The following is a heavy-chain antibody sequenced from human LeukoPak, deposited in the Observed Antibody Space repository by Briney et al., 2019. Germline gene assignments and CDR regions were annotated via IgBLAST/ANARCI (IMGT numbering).Heavy chain of an antibody. CDR2: ISSSSSYI. V-gene: IGHV3-21*01. CDR3: ARCRTGFLEWFDAFDI. D-gene: IGHD3-3*01. J-gene: IGHJ3*02. CDR1: GFTFSSYG. Sequence: GGTLRLSCAASGFTFSSYGMSWVRQAPGKGLEWVSAISSSSSYIYYADSVKGRFTISRDNAKNSLYLQMNSLRAEDTAVYYCARCRTGFLEWFDAFDIWGQGTMVTVSS.